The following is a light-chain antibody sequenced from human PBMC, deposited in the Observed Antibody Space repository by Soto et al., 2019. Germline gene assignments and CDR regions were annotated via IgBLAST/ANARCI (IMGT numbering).Light chain of an antibody. V-gene: IGKV3-11*01. CDR1: LNVNSY. J-gene: IGKJ5*01. CDR3: QQRQYWPPIT. CDR2: DAS. Sequence: VLTQSPSTLYFSPGEIVTLSCSASLNVNSYLAWYQQKPGQAPRLLIYDASNRAAGIPARFSGSGSGTDFTLTISSLEPEDFAIYYCQQRQYWPPITFGQGTRLEIK.